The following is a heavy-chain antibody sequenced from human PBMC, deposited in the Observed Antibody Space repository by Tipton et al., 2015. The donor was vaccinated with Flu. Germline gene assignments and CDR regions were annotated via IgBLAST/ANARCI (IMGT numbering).Heavy chain of an antibody. D-gene: IGHD6-19*01. CDR2: IKQDASEK. CDR1: GFRFNTFW. CDR3: AGGNGWLITD. V-gene: IGHV3-7*01. Sequence: CAASGFRFNTFWMNWVRQAPGKGLEWVAIIKQDASEKLYVDSVEGRFTISRDNAKNSLSLQMDSLRGDDTAVYYCAGGNGWLITDWGQGTLVTVSS. J-gene: IGHJ1*01.